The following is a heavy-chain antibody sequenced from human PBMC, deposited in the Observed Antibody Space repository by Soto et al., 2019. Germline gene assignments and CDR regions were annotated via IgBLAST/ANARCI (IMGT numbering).Heavy chain of an antibody. CDR2: IKSDGTTT. CDR3: ARVRFGGNPDF. J-gene: IGHJ4*02. Sequence: GGSLRLSCAASGFSFSDYWMDWVRQAPGKGLVWVSHIKSDGTTTNYADSVKGRFTISRDNAKNTLYLQMSSLRADDTATYYCARVRFGGNPDFWGQGTXVTVSS. V-gene: IGHV3-74*01. CDR1: GFSFSDYW. D-gene: IGHD2-15*01.